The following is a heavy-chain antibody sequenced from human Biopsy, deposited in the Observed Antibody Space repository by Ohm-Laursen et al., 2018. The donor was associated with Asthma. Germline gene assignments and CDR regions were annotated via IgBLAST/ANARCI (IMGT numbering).Heavy chain of an antibody. CDR1: SGSGGYMRSGNYY. D-gene: IGHD6-13*01. CDR3: VRGSSSWHHGPFHYYYGLDV. V-gene: IGHV4-39*01. Sequence: SDTLSLTCSLSSGSGGYMRSGNYYWGWIRQPPGKGLEWIGSIYYSGTTYYNPSLESRVTVSADTSKNHFSLKLTSVTAADTAVYYCVRGSSSWHHGPFHYYYGLDVWGQGTTATVSS. J-gene: IGHJ6*02. CDR2: IYYSGTT.